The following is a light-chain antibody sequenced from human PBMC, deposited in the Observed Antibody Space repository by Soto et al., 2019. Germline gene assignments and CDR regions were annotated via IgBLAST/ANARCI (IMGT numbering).Light chain of an antibody. CDR1: QSISSW. V-gene: IGKV1-5*03. CDR2: KAS. Sequence: DIQMTQSPSTLSASVGDRVTITCRASQSISSWLAWYQQKPGKAPKLLIYKASSLESGVPSRFSGSGSGTEFTLTISSLQPDDFATYYCQHLQTFGQGTKVDIK. J-gene: IGKJ1*01. CDR3: QHLQT.